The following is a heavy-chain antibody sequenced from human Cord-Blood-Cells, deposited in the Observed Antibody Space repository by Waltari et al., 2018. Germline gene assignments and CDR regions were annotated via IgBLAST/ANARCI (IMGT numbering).Heavy chain of an antibody. CDR3: ARLRYFDWLFDY. CDR2: TYYHGST. D-gene: IGHD3-9*01. V-gene: IGHV4-39*01. Sequence: QLQLQESGPGLVKPSETLSLTCTVSGGSISSSSYYWGWIRQPPGKGLEWIGSTYYHGSTYYNPSLKSRVTISVDTSKNQFSLKLSSVTAADTAVYYCARLRYFDWLFDYWGQGTLVTVSS. J-gene: IGHJ4*02. CDR1: GGSISSSSYY.